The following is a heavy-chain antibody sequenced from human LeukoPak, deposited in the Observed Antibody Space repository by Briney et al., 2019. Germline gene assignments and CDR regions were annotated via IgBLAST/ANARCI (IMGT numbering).Heavy chain of an antibody. CDR1: GFTFGDYA. CDR2: IRSKAYGGTT. D-gene: IGHD4-11*01. V-gene: IGHV3-49*04. Sequence: GGSLRLSCTASGFTFGDYAVTWVRQAPGKGLEWVGFIRSKAYGGTTEYAASVKGRFTISRDDSKSVAYLQMSSLKTEDTAVYYCARGSNLYYYYGMDVWGKGTRSPSPQ. J-gene: IGHJ6*04. CDR3: ARGSNLYYYYGMDV.